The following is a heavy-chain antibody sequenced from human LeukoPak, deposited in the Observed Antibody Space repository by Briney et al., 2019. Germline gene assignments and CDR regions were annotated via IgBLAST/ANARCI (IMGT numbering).Heavy chain of an antibody. CDR2: IHSGGST. J-gene: IGHJ4*02. D-gene: IGHD1-26*01. Sequence: GGSLRLSCAASGFNVTSHYMSWVRQAPGKGLEWVSVIHSGGSTYDADSVKGRFTISRDNAQNSLYLQMNSLRAEDTAVYYCARDRWWDQNGNWVYWGQGTLVTVSS. V-gene: IGHV3-66*01. CDR1: GFNVTSHY. CDR3: ARDRWWDQNGNWVY.